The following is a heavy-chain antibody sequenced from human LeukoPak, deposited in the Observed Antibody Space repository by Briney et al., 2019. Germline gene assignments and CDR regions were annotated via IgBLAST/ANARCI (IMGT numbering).Heavy chain of an antibody. CDR1: GGSINNYY. Sequence: SETLSLTCTVSGGSINNYYWSWIRQPAGKGLEWIGRIYTRGSTNYNPSLKSRVTMSIDTSKNQFSLKLSSVTAADTAVYYCARGRYCSADICSGGDAFDIWGQGTMVSVSS. D-gene: IGHD2-15*01. V-gene: IGHV4-4*07. CDR2: IYTRGST. CDR3: ARGRYCSADICSGGDAFDI. J-gene: IGHJ3*02.